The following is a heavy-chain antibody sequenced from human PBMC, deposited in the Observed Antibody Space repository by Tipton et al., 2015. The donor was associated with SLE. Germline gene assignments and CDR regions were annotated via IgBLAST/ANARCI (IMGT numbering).Heavy chain of an antibody. D-gene: IGHD6-6*01. J-gene: IGHJ4*02. CDR2: MREDGSEE. CDR3: ASLDSARGGAARFVH. Sequence: FLRLSCAASGFSFDRYAMNWVRQAPGKGLEWVADMREDGSEEAYADSVKGRFSISGDDANKSLFLQMNSLRVEDTGVYFCASLDSARGGAARFVHWGQGTVVLVSS. V-gene: IGHV3-7*01. CDR1: GFSFDRYA.